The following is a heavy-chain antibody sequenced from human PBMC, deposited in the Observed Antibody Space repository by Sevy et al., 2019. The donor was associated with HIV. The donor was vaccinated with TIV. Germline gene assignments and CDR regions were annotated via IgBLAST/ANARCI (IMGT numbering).Heavy chain of an antibody. CDR3: AKVAFGGIAGYYFDY. CDR2: ISWNSGSI. D-gene: IGHD6-13*01. V-gene: IGHV3-9*01. Sequence: GGSLRLSCAASGFTFDDYAMHWVRQAPGKGLEWVSGISWNSGSIGYADSVKGRITISRDNAKNSLYLQMNSLRAEDTALYYCAKVAFGGIAGYYFDYWGQGTLVTVSS. J-gene: IGHJ4*02. CDR1: GFTFDDYA.